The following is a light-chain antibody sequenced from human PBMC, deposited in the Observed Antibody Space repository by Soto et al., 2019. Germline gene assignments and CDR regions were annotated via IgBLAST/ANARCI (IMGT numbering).Light chain of an antibody. CDR3: CSYAGSSFYA. CDR1: SSDVGGYNY. J-gene: IGLJ1*01. V-gene: IGLV2-11*01. Sequence: QSVLTQPRSVSGSPGQSVTISCTGTSSDVGGYNYVSWYRQHPGKAPKLMIYDVSKRPSGVPDRFSGSKSGNTASLTISGLQAEDGADYYCCSYAGSSFYAFGTGTKVTVL. CDR2: DVS.